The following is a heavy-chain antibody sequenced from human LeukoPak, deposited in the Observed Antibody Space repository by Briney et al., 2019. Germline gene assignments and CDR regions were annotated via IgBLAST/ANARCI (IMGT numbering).Heavy chain of an antibody. Sequence: GGSLRLSCTASGFTFGDYAMSWARQAPGQGLEWLGFIRSKVYGETTEYAASVKGRFTVSRDDSNSLAYLEMNSLQTEDTAVYYCTRLVPYLDYWGQGTLVTVSA. CDR2: IRSKVYGETT. J-gene: IGHJ4*02. V-gene: IGHV3-49*04. CDR1: GFTFGDYA. CDR3: TRLVPYLDY. D-gene: IGHD2-2*01.